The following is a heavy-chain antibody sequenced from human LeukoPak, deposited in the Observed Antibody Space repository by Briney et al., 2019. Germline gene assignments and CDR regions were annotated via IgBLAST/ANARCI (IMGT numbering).Heavy chain of an antibody. J-gene: IGHJ6*02. Sequence: GGSLRLSCAASGFTFSSYSMNWVRQAPGKGLEWVSYISSSSSTIYYADSVKGRFTISRDNAKNSLYLQMNSLRAEDTAVYYCARDLPLERHYYYYYGMDVWGQGTTVTVSS. CDR3: ARDLPLERHYYYYYGMDV. V-gene: IGHV3-48*04. CDR2: ISSSSSTI. D-gene: IGHD1-1*01. CDR1: GFTFSSYS.